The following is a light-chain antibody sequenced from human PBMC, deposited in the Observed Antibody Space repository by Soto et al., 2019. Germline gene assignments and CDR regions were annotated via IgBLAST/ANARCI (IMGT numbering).Light chain of an antibody. CDR2: AAS. CDR3: QQSYRTPLT. CDR1: QSISSY. Sequence: DIQMTQAPSSLSASVGDRVTITCRASQSISSYLNWYQQKPGKAPKLLIYAASSLQSGVPSRFSGSGSVTDFTLTISCLQPEDFATYYCQQSYRTPLTFGGGTMVEIK. J-gene: IGKJ4*01. V-gene: IGKV1-39*01.